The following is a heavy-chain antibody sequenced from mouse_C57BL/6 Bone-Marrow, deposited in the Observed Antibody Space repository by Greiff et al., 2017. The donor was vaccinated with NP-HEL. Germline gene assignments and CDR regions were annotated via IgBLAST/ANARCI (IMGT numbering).Heavy chain of an antibody. J-gene: IGHJ4*01. V-gene: IGHV7-3*01. Sequence: EVQGVESGGGLVQPGGSLSLSCAASGFTFTDYYMSWVRQPPGKALEWVGFIRNKANGYTIEYSASVKGRFTISRDNSQSILYLQMNALRAEDSATYYCARSIYYDYADPFYGMDYWGQGTSVTVSS. D-gene: IGHD2-4*01. CDR3: ARSIYYDYADPFYGMDY. CDR2: IRNKANGYTI. CDR1: GFTFTDYY.